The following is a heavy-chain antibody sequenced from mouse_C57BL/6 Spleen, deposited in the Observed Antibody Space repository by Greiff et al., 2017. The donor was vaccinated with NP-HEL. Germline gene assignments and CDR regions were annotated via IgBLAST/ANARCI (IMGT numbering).Heavy chain of an antibody. Sequence: DVQLVESGGGLVKPGGSLKLSCAASGFTFSDYGMHWVRQAPEKGLEWVAYISSGSSTIYYADTVKGRFTISRDNAKNTLFLQMTSLRSEDTAMYYCARLGLLPSMDYWGQGTSVTVSS. CDR1: GFTFSDYG. V-gene: IGHV5-17*01. CDR3: ARLGLLPSMDY. CDR2: ISSGSSTI. D-gene: IGHD2-3*01. J-gene: IGHJ4*01.